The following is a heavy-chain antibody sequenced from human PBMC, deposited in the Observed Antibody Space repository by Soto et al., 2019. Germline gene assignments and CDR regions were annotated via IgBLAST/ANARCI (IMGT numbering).Heavy chain of an antibody. CDR1: GYTFTAYY. V-gene: IGHV1-2*04. CDR3: ARPPNPWEPYAFHI. J-gene: IGHJ3*02. D-gene: IGHD1-26*01. CDR2: VNPHSGAT. Sequence: GASVKVSCKASGYTFTAYYIHWLRQAPGQGLEWMGWVNPHSGATVFAQKFLGSVTLTTDTSINTAYMELTSLTPDDTALYYCARPPNPWEPYAFHIWGHGTLVTVSS.